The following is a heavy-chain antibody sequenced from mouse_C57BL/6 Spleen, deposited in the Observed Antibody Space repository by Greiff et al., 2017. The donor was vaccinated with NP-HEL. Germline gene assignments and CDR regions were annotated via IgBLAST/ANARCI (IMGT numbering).Heavy chain of an antibody. CDR1: GYTFTSYW. CDR3: ASSYGSSPYWYFDV. J-gene: IGHJ1*03. CDR2: IDPSDSYT. D-gene: IGHD1-1*01. Sequence: VQLQQPGAELVMPGASVKLSCKASGYTFTSYWMHWVKQRPGQGLEWIGEIDPSDSYTNYNQKFKGKSTLTVDKSSSTAYMQLSSLTSEDSAVYYCASSYGSSPYWYFDVWGTGTTVTVSS. V-gene: IGHV1-69*01.